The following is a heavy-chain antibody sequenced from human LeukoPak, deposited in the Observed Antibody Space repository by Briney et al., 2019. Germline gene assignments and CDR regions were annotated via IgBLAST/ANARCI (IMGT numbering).Heavy chain of an antibody. Sequence: PGGSPRLSCAASGFTFSSYEMNWVRQAPGKGLEWVSYISSSGSTIYYADSVKGRFTISRDNAKNSLYLQMNSLRAEDTAVYYCARVGLGASLDAFDIWGQGTMATVSS. CDR1: GFTFSSYE. V-gene: IGHV3-48*03. J-gene: IGHJ3*02. D-gene: IGHD3-10*01. CDR3: ARVGLGASLDAFDI. CDR2: ISSSGSTI.